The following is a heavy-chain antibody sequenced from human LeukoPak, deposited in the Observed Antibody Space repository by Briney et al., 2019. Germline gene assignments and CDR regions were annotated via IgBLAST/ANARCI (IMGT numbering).Heavy chain of an antibody. CDR1: GFTFSSYA. CDR3: ARARGSYSFDY. Sequence: GGSLRLSCAASGFTFSSYAMRWVRQAPGKGLEWVAVISYDGSNKYYADSVKGRFTLSRDNAKNSLYLQMNSLRAEDTAVYYCARARGSYSFDYWGQGTLVTVSS. CDR2: ISYDGSNK. J-gene: IGHJ4*02. V-gene: IGHV3-30-3*01. D-gene: IGHD3-10*01.